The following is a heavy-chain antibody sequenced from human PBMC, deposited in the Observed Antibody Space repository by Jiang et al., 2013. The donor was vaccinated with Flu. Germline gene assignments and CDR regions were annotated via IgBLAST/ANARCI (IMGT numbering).Heavy chain of an antibody. V-gene: IGHV3-21*01. J-gene: IGHJ4*02. CDR3: ARGATYLDY. CDR1: GFTFSSYT. CDR2: IGGSSTYI. Sequence: EVQLVESGGGLVKPGGSLRLSCAASGFTFSSYTINWVRQAPGKGLEWVSSIGGSSTYIYYADSVKGRFTISRDYAKNSLYLQMNSLRADDTGVYYCARGATYLDYWGPGTLVTVSS. D-gene: IGHD2-15*01.